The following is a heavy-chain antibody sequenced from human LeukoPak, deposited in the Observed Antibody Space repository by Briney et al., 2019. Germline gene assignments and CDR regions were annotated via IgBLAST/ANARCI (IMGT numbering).Heavy chain of an antibody. CDR2: INHSGST. D-gene: IGHD3-22*01. J-gene: IGHJ4*02. Sequence: SETLSLTCAVYGGSFSGYYWSWIRQPPGKGLEWIGEINHSGSTNYNPSLKSRVTISVDTSKNQFSLRLSSVTAAETAVYFCARHGGVVVSTLLDYWGQGTLVTVSS. V-gene: IGHV4-34*01. CDR3: ARHGGVVVSTLLDY. CDR1: GGSFSGYY.